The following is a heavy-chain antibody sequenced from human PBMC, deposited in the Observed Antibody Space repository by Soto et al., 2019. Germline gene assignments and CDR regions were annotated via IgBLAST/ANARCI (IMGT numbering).Heavy chain of an antibody. V-gene: IGHV1-69*01. CDR3: ARYGPLTGYSYGMDV. CDR1: GGTFSDST. Sequence: QVQLVQSGAELRKPGFSVKVSCKASGGTFSDSTINWVRQAPGQRLEWRGWFIPIFDTANYAEKFQGRVTITADESTSTSFMEVSSLRSEDTAVYYCARYGPLTGYSYGMDVWGQGTMVTVSS. CDR2: FIPIFDTA. D-gene: IGHD2-8*01. J-gene: IGHJ6*02.